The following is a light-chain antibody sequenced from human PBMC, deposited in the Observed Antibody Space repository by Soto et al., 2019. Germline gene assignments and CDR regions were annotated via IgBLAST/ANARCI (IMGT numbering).Light chain of an antibody. J-gene: IGKJ1*01. Sequence: EIVLTQSPGTLSLSPGERATLSCRASQSVSSSYLAWYQQKPGQAPRLLIYGTSSRDTAIPDRFSGSGSGTDFTLTISRLEPEDFAVYYCQQYGSSSWTFVQGTKVEIK. V-gene: IGKV3-20*01. CDR3: QQYGSSSWT. CDR1: QSVSSSY. CDR2: GTS.